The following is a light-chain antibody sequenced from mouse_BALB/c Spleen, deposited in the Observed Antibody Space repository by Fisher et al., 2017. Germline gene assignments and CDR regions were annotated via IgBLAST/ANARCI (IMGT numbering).Light chain of an antibody. CDR2: DTS. V-gene: IGKV4-55*01. CDR3: QQWSSNPPT. Sequence: IVITQSPAIMSASPGEKVTMTCSASSSVSYMYWYQQKPGSSPRLWIYDTSNLVSGVPARFSGSRSGTSYSLTISSMEAEDAATYYCQQWSSNPPTFGGGTKLEIK. J-gene: IGKJ2*01. CDR1: SSVSY.